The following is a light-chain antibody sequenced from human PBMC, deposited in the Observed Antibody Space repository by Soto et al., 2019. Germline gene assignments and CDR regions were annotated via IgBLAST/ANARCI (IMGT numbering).Light chain of an antibody. CDR3: QQSYSTPFT. CDR1: PSISIY. Sequence: DIQMTQSPSSLSASVGDRVTISCLAIPSISIYLNWYQHKPGKAPKLLIYTASRLQSGVPSRFSGSGSGTDFTLTISSLQPEDYASYYCQQSYSTPFTFGQGTRLEIK. V-gene: IGKV1-39*01. CDR2: TAS. J-gene: IGKJ5*01.